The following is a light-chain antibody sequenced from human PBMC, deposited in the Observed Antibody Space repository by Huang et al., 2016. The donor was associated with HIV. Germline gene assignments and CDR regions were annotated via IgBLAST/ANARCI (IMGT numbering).Light chain of an antibody. CDR2: GAS. Sequence: EIVLTQSPGTLSLSPGERATLSCRASQSVSSSYLAWYQQKPGQAPRLLIYGASSRATGIQDRFSGSGSGTDFTLTINRLEPEDFAVYYCQQYGSSPPITFGQGTRLEIK. J-gene: IGKJ5*01. CDR3: QQYGSSPPIT. CDR1: QSVSSSY. V-gene: IGKV3-20*01.